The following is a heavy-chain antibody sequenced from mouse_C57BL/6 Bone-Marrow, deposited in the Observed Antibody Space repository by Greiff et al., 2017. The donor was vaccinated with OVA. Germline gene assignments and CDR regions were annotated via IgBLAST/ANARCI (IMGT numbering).Heavy chain of an antibody. CDR3: TRGYSNYYAMDY. V-gene: IGHV1-15*01. D-gene: IGHD2-5*01. J-gene: IGHJ4*01. CDR2: IDPETGGT. CDR1: GYTFTDYE. Sequence: QVQLKESGAELVRPGASVTLSCKASGYTFTDYEMHWVKQTPVHGLEWIGAIDPETGGTAYNQKFKGKAILTAAKSSSTAYMELRSLTSEYSAVYYCTRGYSNYYAMDYWGQGTSVTVSS.